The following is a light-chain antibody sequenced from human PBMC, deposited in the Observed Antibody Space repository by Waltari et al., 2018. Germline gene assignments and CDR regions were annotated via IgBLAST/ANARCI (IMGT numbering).Light chain of an antibody. CDR1: TGVSSW. CDR3: QQGNSFPLA. J-gene: IGKJ4*01. Sequence: DIQMTQSPSSVSAYVGDRVTIICRASTGVSSWLAWYQQKPGKAPKLLIHGTSSLQSGVLSRFSGTGSGTDFTLTISSLQPEDFATYFCQQGNSFPLAFGGGTKVEL. CDR2: GTS. V-gene: IGKV1-12*01.